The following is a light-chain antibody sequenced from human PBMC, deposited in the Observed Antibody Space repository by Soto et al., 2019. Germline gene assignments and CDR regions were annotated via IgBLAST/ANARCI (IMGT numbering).Light chain of an antibody. Sequence: EIVLTQSPGTLSLSPGERATISCRASQSVSSSYLAWYQQKPGQAPRLLIYCASSRATGIPDRFSGSGSGTDFTLTISRLEPEDFAVYYCQQYGSSPSTYTFGQGTKLEIK. CDR2: CAS. V-gene: IGKV3-20*01. CDR3: QQYGSSPSTYT. CDR1: QSVSSSY. J-gene: IGKJ2*01.